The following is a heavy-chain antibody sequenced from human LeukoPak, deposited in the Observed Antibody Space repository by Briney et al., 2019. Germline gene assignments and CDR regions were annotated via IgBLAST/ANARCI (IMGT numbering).Heavy chain of an antibody. CDR2: IYYRSKWYS. J-gene: IGHJ4*02. CDR1: GDSVSGNRAT. D-gene: IGHD3-9*01. V-gene: IGHV6-1*01. CDR3: GRAEHDWGSDY. Sequence: SQTLSLTCAISGDSVSGNRATWNWLRQSPSRGLEWLGRIYYRSKWYSDYAVSVKGRITINPDTSKDQFSLLLNSVTPEDTAVYFCGRAEHDWGSDYWGQGTLVTVSS.